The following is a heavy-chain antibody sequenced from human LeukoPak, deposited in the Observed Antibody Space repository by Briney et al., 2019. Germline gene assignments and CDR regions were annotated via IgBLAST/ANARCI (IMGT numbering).Heavy chain of an antibody. CDR1: GFTFSSYW. V-gene: IGHV3-7*01. CDR3: ARAREEWIQLWLGVGRWYYYYYMDV. CDR2: IKQDGSEK. Sequence: GGSLRLSCAASGFTFSSYWMSWVRQAPGKGLEWVANIKQDGSEKYYVDSVKGRFTISRDNAKNSLYLQMNSLRAEDTAVYYCARAREEWIQLWLGVGRWYYYYYMDVWGKGTTVTVSS. J-gene: IGHJ6*03. D-gene: IGHD5-18*01.